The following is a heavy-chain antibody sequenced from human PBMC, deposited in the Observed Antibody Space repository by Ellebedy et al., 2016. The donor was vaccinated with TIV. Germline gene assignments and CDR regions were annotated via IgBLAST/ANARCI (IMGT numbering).Heavy chain of an antibody. V-gene: IGHV3-23*01. D-gene: IGHD5-18*01. J-gene: IGHJ4*02. CDR2: IVGSGA. CDR1: GDTFNNYA. CDR3: AKDRTPGDGYWVFDD. Sequence: GESLKISCAASGDTFNNYAMSWVRQAPGKGLECVSGIVGSGAQKYADSVKGRFTISRDNSKSTVDLQMNSLRVEDTAVYFCAKDRTPGDGYWVFDDWGQGTLVTVSS.